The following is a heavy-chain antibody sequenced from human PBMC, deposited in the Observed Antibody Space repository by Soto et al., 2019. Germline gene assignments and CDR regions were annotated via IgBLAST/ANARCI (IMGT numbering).Heavy chain of an antibody. CDR1: GYSFFSYY. V-gene: IGHV1-46*01. CDR3: ARGGATIFGVIDS. D-gene: IGHD3-3*01. Sequence: QVQLVQSGAAVGKPGASVKVSCKASGYSFFSYYIHWVRQAPGQGLEWMGRFLASGGNTDYAQRFRGRGTMTRDTATTNRVSLEVISMTSDDTAVYYCARGGATIFGVIDSWGQGTRVTVSS. CDR2: FLASGGNT. J-gene: IGHJ4*02.